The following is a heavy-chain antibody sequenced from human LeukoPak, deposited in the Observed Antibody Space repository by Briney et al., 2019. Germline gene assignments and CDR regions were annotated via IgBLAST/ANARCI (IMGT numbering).Heavy chain of an antibody. CDR1: GFTFSSYA. V-gene: IGHV3-64*01. Sequence: PGGSLRLSCAASGFTFSSYAMHWVRQAPGKGLEYVSAISSNGGSTYYANSVKGRFTISRDNSKNTLYLQMGSLRAEDMAVYYCARDGSSSSWYWFRDGAFDIWGQGTMVTVSS. D-gene: IGHD6-13*01. CDR3: ARDGSSSSWYWFRDGAFDI. CDR2: ISSNGGST. J-gene: IGHJ3*02.